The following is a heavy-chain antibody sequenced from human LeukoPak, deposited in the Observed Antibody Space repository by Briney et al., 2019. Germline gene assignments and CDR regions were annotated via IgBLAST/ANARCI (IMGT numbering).Heavy chain of an antibody. V-gene: IGHV3-23*01. CDR1: GFTFSSSA. J-gene: IGHJ4*02. CDR3: ASPFGDYGGY. CDR2: ISASGGST. D-gene: IGHD4-17*01. Sequence: GGSLRLSCAASGFTFSSSAMSWVRQVPGKGLEWVSGISASGGSTNYADSVRGRFTISRDNSKNTLYVQMNSLRAEDTAVYYCASPFGDYGGYWGQGTLVTVSS.